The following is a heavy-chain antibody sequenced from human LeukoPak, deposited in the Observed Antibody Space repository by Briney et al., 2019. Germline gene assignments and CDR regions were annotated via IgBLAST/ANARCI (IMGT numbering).Heavy chain of an antibody. CDR2: INGDGSTT. D-gene: IGHD1-26*01. V-gene: IGHV3-74*01. J-gene: IGHJ4*02. CDR1: GFTFSSYW. CDR3: ATSVGASHYFDF. Sequence: GGSLRLSCAASGFTFSSYWMHWVRQAPEKGLVWVSRINGDGSTTTYADSVKGRFTISRDNAKNTLFLQMNSLRAEDTAVYYCATSVGASHYFDFWGQGTLVTVSS.